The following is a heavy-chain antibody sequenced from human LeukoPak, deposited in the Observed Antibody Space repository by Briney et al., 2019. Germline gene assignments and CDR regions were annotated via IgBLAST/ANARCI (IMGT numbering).Heavy chain of an antibody. CDR1: GGSISSYY. V-gene: IGHV4-59*01. D-gene: IGHD6-6*01. CDR2: IYYSGST. Sequence: PSETLSLTCTVSGGSISSYYWSWIRQPPGKGLEWIGNIYYSGSTNYNPSLKSRVTISVDTSKNQFSLKLSSVTAAGTAVYYCARSIAARQHYYYYYMDVWGKGTTVTVSS. CDR3: ARSIAARQHYYYYYMDV. J-gene: IGHJ6*03.